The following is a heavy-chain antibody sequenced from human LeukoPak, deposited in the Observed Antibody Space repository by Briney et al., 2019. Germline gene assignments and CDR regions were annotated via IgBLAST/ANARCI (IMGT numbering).Heavy chain of an antibody. Sequence: SVTVSCKASGYTFTGYYMHWVRQAPGQGLEWMGGIIPIFGTANYAQKFQGRVTITADESTSTAYMELSSLRSEDTAVYYCARDSRGSYLGRDYWGQGTLVTVSS. D-gene: IGHD1-26*01. CDR2: IIPIFGTA. CDR1: GYTFTGYY. J-gene: IGHJ4*02. CDR3: ARDSRGSYLGRDY. V-gene: IGHV1-69*13.